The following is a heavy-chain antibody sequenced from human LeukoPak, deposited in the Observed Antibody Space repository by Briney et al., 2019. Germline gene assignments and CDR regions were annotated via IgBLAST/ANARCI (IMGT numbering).Heavy chain of an antibody. CDR2: ISGSGGST. CDR1: GFTFSSYA. V-gene: IGHV3-23*01. CDR3: ARGSSSWFGEGNFDY. Sequence: GGSLRLSCAASGFTFSSYAMSWVRPAPGKGLEWVSAISGSGGSTYYADSVKGRFTISRDNSKNTLYLQMNSLRAEDTAVYYCARGSSSWFGEGNFDYWGQGTLVTASS. D-gene: IGHD6-13*01. J-gene: IGHJ4*02.